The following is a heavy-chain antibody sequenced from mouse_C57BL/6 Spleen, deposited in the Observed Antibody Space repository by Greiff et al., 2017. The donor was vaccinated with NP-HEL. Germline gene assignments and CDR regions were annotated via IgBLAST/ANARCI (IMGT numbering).Heavy chain of an antibody. CDR1: GYSITSGYD. CDR3: ALDRSGYVWFAY. CDR2: ISYSGST. D-gene: IGHD3-2*02. Sequence: EVKLQESGPGMVKPSQSLSLTCTVTGYSITSGYDWHWIRHFPGNKLEWMGYISYSGSTKYNPSLKSRISITHDTSKNHFFLKLNSVTTEDTATYYLALDRSGYVWFAYWGQGTLVTVSA. J-gene: IGHJ3*01. V-gene: IGHV3-1*01.